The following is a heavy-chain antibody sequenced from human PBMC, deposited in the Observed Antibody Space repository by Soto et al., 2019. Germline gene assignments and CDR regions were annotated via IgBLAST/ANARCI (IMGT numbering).Heavy chain of an antibody. V-gene: IGHV1-18*01. CDR3: ARDGGTYYDILTGPQAFDN. CDR1: GYTFTSYG. D-gene: IGHD3-9*01. J-gene: IGHJ3*02. CDR2: ISAYNGNT. Sequence: ASVKVSCKASGYTFTSYGISWVRQAPGQGLEWMGWISAYNGNTNYAQKLQGRVTMTTDTSTSTAYMELRSLRSDDTAVYYCARDGGTYYDILTGPQAFDNWGQGTMVTVSS.